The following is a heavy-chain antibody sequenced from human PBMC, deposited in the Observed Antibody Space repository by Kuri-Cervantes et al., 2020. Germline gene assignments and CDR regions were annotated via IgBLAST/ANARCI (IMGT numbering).Heavy chain of an antibody. CDR2: ISAYNGNT. CDR1: GYTFTSYG. CDR3: ATSITMVRGVVDWFDP. J-gene: IGHJ5*02. Sequence: ASVKVSCKASGYTFTSYGISWVRQAPGQGLEWMGWISAYNGNTNYAQNLQGRVTMTEDTSTDTAYMELSSLRSEDTAVYYCATSITMVRGVVDWFDPWGQGTLVTVSS. V-gene: IGHV1-18*01. D-gene: IGHD3-10*01.